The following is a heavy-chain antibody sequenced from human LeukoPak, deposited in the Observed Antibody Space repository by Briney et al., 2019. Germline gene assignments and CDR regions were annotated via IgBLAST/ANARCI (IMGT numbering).Heavy chain of an antibody. Sequence: ASETLSLTCTVSGGSISSSSYYWGWIRQPSGKGLEWIGSIYYSGSTYYNPSLKSRVTISVDTSKNQFSLKLSSVTAADTAVYYCARVRVLAYFDYWGQGTLVTVSS. CDR2: IYYSGST. V-gene: IGHV4-39*07. CDR3: ARVRVLAYFDY. CDR1: GGSISSSSYY. D-gene: IGHD2-15*01. J-gene: IGHJ4*02.